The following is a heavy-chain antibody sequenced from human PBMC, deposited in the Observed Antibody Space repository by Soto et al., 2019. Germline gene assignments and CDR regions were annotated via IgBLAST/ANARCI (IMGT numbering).Heavy chain of an antibody. J-gene: IGHJ4*02. CDR1: GGTFADYS. D-gene: IGHD6-6*01. Sequence: GSLRLSFAASGGTFADYSMSWIDQAPGKGLEWLAFIDSRGRTLSYADSVKGRFTISRDNAKNSLYLQMHSLRADDTAVYYCARQAARNYIDSWGQGDVVTVSS. V-gene: IGHV3-11*01. CDR2: IDSRGRTL. CDR3: ARQAARNYIDS.